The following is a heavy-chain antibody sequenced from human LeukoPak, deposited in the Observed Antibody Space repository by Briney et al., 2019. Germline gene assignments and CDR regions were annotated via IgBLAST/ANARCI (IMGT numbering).Heavy chain of an antibody. V-gene: IGHV4-4*07. CDR1: GASIRSYY. J-gene: IGHJ5*01. Sequence: SETLSLTCTVSGASIRSYYWSRIRQPAGKGLEWIGRVYSSGSTNYNPSLKSRVTMSEDTSKNQFSLKLRSVTAADTAVYYCARDPDGYNWFDSWGQGTQVTVST. CDR2: VYSSGST. D-gene: IGHD1-14*01. CDR3: ARDPDGYNWFDS.